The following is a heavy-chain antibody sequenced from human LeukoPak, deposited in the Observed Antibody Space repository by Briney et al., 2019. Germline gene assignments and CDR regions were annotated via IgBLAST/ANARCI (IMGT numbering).Heavy chain of an antibody. CDR3: ARQKGAYYYDSSGYGAFDI. Sequence: GESLKISCKGSGYSFTSYWIGWVRQMPGKGLEWMGIIYPGDSDTRYSPSFQGQVTISADKSISTAYLQWSSLKASDTAMYYCARQKGAYYYDSSGYGAFDIWGRGTMVTVSS. V-gene: IGHV5-51*01. J-gene: IGHJ3*02. CDR1: GYSFTSYW. CDR2: IYPGDSDT. D-gene: IGHD3-22*01.